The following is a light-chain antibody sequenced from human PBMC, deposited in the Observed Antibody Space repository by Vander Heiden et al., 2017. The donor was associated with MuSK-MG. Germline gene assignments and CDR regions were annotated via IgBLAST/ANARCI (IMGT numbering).Light chain of an antibody. CDR2: GAF. CDR3: QRIDTIHTPT. CDR1: QNSSRF. J-gene: IGKJ1*01. V-gene: IGKV1-39*01. Sequence: QITQSPSSLSASVGDRVTITCRASQNSSRFLNWYQQKPGKAPKLLIYGAFSLHRGAPARFSGSGYGTDFNLTMSIRQLEAFEAYYCQRIDTIHTPTFGQGTKVEIK.